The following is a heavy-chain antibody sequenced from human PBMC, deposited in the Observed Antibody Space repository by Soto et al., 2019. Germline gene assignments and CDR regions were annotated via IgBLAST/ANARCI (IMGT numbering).Heavy chain of an antibody. CDR2: INHSGST. CDR3: ARGGHSSGYYYGMDV. CDR1: GGNFGGYC. J-gene: IGHJ6*02. Sequence: SEIMSLTCAVDGGNFGGYCWRWISQNTRKGLEWIGEINHSGSTDYNPSLKSRVTISVDTSKNQFSLKLSSVTAADTAVYYCARGGHSSGYYYGMDVWGQGTTVTSP. V-gene: IGHV4-34*01. D-gene: IGHD6-19*01.